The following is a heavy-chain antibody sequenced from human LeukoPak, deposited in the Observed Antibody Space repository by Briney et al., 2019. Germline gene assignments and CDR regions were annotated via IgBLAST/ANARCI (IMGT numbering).Heavy chain of an antibody. V-gene: IGHV1-8*01. CDR1: GYTFTNND. CDR2: MNPNSGNT. Sequence: ASVKVSCKASGYTFTNNDINWVRQATGQGLELMGWMNPNSGNTGFAQRFQGRLTLTRDTSMSTAYMELSSLRSEDTAVYYCARKGCSSTSCLDFWAQGTLVIVSS. D-gene: IGHD2-2*01. J-gene: IGHJ4*02. CDR3: ARKGCSSTSCLDF.